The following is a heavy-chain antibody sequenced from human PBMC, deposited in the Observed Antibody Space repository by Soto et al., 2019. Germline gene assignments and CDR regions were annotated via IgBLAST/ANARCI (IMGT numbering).Heavy chain of an antibody. CDR1: GFTFSSYA. CDR3: AKDPSSGFAMENYIDY. J-gene: IGHJ4*02. V-gene: IGHV3-23*01. D-gene: IGHD3-10*01. Sequence: EVQLSGSGGGLVQPGGSLRLSCAASGFTFSSYAMSWVRQAPGKGLEWDSAISGSSTSTYYADSVKGRFTISRDNSKNTLYLQMNSLGAEDTAVYYCAKDPSSGFAMENYIDYWGQGTLVTVSS. CDR2: ISGSSTST.